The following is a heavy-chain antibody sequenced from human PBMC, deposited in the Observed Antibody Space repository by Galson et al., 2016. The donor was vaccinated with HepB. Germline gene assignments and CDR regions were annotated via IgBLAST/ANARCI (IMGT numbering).Heavy chain of an antibody. CDR3: AREESTIAAASFDY. V-gene: IGHV3-33*01. D-gene: IGHD6-13*01. CDR1: GFTFSSYG. J-gene: IGHJ4*02. Sequence: SLRLSCAASGFTFSSYGMHWVRQAPGKGLEWVALIWYDGSNKYYADSVKGRFAISRDTSKNKLYLQMNSLRAEDTAVYYCAREESTIAAASFDYWGQGTLVTVSS. CDR2: IWYDGSNK.